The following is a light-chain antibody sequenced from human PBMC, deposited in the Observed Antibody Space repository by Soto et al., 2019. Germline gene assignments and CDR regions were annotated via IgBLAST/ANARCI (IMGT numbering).Light chain of an antibody. CDR3: QQYNTRRQIT. V-gene: IGKV3-15*01. CDR2: GAS. CDR1: QSVSSN. Sequence: ERVMTQSPATLSVSPGERATLSCRASQSVSSNVGWYQQKPGQAPRLLIYGASTRATGIPASFSGSGSGTEFTLTISSMDYEDSAVYYCQQYNTRRQITFGQGTRLEIK. J-gene: IGKJ5*01.